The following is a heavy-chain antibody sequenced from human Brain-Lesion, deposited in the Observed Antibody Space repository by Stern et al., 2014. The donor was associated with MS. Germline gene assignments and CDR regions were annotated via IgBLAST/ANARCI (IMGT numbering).Heavy chain of an antibody. CDR2: ISWNSGTI. D-gene: IGHD1-14*01. Sequence: EVQLVESGGDLVQPGRSLRLSCAAFGFTFDDYHMHWVRQAPGKGLEWGAGISWNSGTIGYADSVKGRFTTSRDNAYSSLYLQMNSLRPEDTALYYCARDITGSSAYFAYWGQGTLVTVSS. CDR1: GFTFDDYH. CDR3: ARDITGSSAYFAY. J-gene: IGHJ4*02. V-gene: IGHV3-9*01.